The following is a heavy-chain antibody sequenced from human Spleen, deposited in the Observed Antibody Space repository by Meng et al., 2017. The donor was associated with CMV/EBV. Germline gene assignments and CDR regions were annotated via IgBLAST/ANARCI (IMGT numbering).Heavy chain of an antibody. CDR3: ARGLGFPDY. Sequence: GGSLRLSCAASGFTLSRYDMHWVRQTTGKGLQWVSTIGTAGDTSYAGSVKGRFTVSRDTSRNTVHLQMNSLRGDDTALYYCARGLGFPDYWGQGTLVTVSS. V-gene: IGHV3-13*04. D-gene: IGHD7-27*01. J-gene: IGHJ4*02. CDR1: GFTLSRYD. CDR2: IGTAGDT.